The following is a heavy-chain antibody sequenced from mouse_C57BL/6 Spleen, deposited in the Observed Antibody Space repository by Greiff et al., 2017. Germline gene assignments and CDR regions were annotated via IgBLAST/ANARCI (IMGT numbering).Heavy chain of an antibody. D-gene: IGHD2-3*01. CDR3: ARVSYDLGAGDCAMED. V-gene: IGHV1-81*01. CDR1: GYTFTSYG. J-gene: IGHJ4*01. Sequence: VQLQQSGAELARPGASVKLSCKASGYTFTSYGMRWVKQRTGQGLEWIGEIYPGTGDTNYNQKFKGKATLTADKSSSTAYMELSSLTSEDSAVYFCARVSYDLGAGDCAMEDWGQGTSVTVSA. CDR2: IYPGTGDT.